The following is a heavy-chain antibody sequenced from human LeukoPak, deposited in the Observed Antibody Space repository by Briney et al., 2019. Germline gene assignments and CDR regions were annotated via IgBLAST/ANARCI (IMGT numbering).Heavy chain of an antibody. Sequence: PSETLSLTCTVSGGSISSSSYYRGWIRQPPGKGLEWIGSIYYSGSTYYNPSLKSRVTISVDTSKNQFSLKLSSVTAADTAVYYCARPSPRGWHHYYYMDVWGKGTTVTVSS. J-gene: IGHJ6*03. D-gene: IGHD6-19*01. V-gene: IGHV4-39*01. CDR1: GGSISSSSYY. CDR3: ARPSPRGWHHYYYMDV. CDR2: IYYSGST.